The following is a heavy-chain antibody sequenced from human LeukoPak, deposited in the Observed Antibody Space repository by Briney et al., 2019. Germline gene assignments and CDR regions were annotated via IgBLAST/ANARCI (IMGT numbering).Heavy chain of an antibody. CDR1: GFTFSSYW. D-gene: IGHD3-22*01. CDR2: INTDGSST. J-gene: IGHJ4*02. CDR3: ARDFHYYDTSGYRY. Sequence: EGSLRLSCAASGFTFSSYWMHWVRQAPGKGLVWVSRINTDGSSTSYADSVKGRFTISRDNAKNTLYLQMNSLRAEDTAVYYCARDFHYYDTSGYRYWGQGTLVTVSS. V-gene: IGHV3-74*01.